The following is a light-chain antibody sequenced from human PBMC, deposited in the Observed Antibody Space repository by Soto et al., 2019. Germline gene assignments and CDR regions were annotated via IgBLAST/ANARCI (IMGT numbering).Light chain of an antibody. Sequence: QLVLTQSPSASASLGASAILTCTLSSGHKNYAIAWHQQQPQKGPRFLMRVNSDGRHTRGDGIPDRFSASSSGAERYLTISSLQSEDEADYYCQTSGTGVVFGGGTKLTVL. CDR1: SGHKNYA. CDR3: QTSGTGVV. V-gene: IGLV4-69*01. CDR2: VNSDGRH. J-gene: IGLJ2*01.